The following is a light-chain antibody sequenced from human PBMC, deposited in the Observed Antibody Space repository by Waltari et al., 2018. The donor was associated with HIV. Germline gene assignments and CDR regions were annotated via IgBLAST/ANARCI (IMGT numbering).Light chain of an antibody. CDR1: QSGSSN. V-gene: IGKV3-15*01. J-gene: IGKJ2*01. Sequence: DIVMTQSPATLSVSPGESATLSCSASQSGSSNLAWYQQKPGQAPRLLIYGASTRATGIPARFSGSGSVTEFTLTISSLQSEDFAVYYCQQYNNWLYTFGQGTKLEIK. CDR2: GAS. CDR3: QQYNNWLYT.